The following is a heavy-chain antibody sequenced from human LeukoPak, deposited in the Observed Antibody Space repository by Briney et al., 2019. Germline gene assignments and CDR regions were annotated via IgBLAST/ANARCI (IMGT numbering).Heavy chain of an antibody. Sequence: GGSLRLSCIASGFTFGDYAMSWVRQAPGKGLEWVGFIRGRAKGGTTDYAASVKGRFTISRDDSKSSLFLQMSSLKTEDTAVYYCSRVGGWVGTADGFDIWGQGTMVTVSS. CDR1: GFTFGDYA. D-gene: IGHD4-23*01. V-gene: IGHV3-49*04. CDR2: IRGRAKGGTT. CDR3: SRVGGWVGTADGFDI. J-gene: IGHJ3*02.